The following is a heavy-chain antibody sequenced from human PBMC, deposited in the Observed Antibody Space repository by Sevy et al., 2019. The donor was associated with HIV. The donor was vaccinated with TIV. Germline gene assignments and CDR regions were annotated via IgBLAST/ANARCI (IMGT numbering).Heavy chain of an antibody. J-gene: IGHJ6*02. Sequence: GWSLRLSCAASGFTFSSYAMSWVRQAPGKGLEWVSAISGNGFRTYYADSVKGRFTLSRDNSKNTLYMEMNSLRVEDTAVYYCAKEGYCSSTSCYVYYYYGMDVWGQGTTVTVSS. CDR1: GFTFSSYA. V-gene: IGHV3-23*01. D-gene: IGHD2-2*01. CDR3: AKEGYCSSTSCYVYYYYGMDV. CDR2: ISGNGFRT.